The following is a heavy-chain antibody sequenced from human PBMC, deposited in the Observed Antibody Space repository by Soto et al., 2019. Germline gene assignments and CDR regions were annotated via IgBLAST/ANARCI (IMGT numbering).Heavy chain of an antibody. J-gene: IGHJ4*02. CDR2: ISAHNGNT. V-gene: IGHV1-18*01. D-gene: IGHD1-1*01. CDR1: GYTFTSYG. CDR3: ARGRYGDY. Sequence: QVPLVQSGAEVKQPGASVKVSCKASGYTFTSYGITWVRQAPGQGLEWMGWISAHNGNTDYAQKLQGRVIVTRDTSTSTAYMELRSLRSDVTAVYYCARGRYGDYWGQGALVTVSS.